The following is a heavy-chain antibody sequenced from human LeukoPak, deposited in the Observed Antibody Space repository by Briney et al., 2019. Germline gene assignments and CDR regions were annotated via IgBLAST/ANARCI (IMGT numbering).Heavy chain of an antibody. V-gene: IGHV3-23*01. Sequence: PGGSLRLSCAASGFTLSSYAMSWVRQAPGKGLEWVSAISDTGNTYHADSVKGRFTISRDSSKNTLFLQMNRLRPEDAAVYYCGRSRRINASLYYYMDVWGKGTTVTVSS. CDR2: ISDTGNT. D-gene: IGHD2-15*01. CDR1: GFTLSSYA. CDR3: GRSRRINASLYYYMDV. J-gene: IGHJ6*03.